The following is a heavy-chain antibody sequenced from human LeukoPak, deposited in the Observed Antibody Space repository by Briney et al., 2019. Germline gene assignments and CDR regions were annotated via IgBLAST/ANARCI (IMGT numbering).Heavy chain of an antibody. Sequence: SVKVSCKASGGTFSSYTISWVRQAPGQGLEWMGWIIPILGIANYAQKFQGRVTITADKSTSTAYMELSSLRSEDTAVYYCARDYENCSSTSCRLFQHWGQGTLVTVSS. D-gene: IGHD2-2*01. J-gene: IGHJ1*01. V-gene: IGHV1-69*10. CDR2: IIPILGIA. CDR3: ARDYENCSSTSCRLFQH. CDR1: GGTFSSYT.